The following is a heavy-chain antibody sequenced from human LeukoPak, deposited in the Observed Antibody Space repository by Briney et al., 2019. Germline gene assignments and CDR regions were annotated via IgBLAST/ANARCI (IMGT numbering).Heavy chain of an antibody. CDR2: ISYDGSNK. Sequence: GRSLRLSCAASGFTFSSYAMHWVRQAPGKGLEWVAVISYDGSNKYYADSVKGRFTISRDNSKNTLYLQMNSLRAEDTAVYYCAREAYGGNIDYWGQGTLVTVSS. V-gene: IGHV3-30-3*01. CDR3: AREAYGGNIDY. J-gene: IGHJ4*02. D-gene: IGHD4-23*01. CDR1: GFTFSSYA.